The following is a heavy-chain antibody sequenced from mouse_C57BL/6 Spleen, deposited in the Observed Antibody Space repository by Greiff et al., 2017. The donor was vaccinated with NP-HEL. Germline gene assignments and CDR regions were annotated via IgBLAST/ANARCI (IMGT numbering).Heavy chain of an antibody. CDR3: ARSRYEYAGGAWAMDY. D-gene: IGHD2-4*01. V-gene: IGHV1-7*01. CDR1: GYTFTSYW. J-gene: IGHJ4*01. CDR2: INPSSGYP. Sequence: QVQLQQSGAELAKPGASVKLSCKASGYTFTSYWMHWVKQRPGQGLEWIGYINPSSGYPKYNQKFKDKATLTADKSSSTAYMQLSRLTYEDSAVYYWARSRYEYAGGAWAMDYWGQGTSVTVSS.